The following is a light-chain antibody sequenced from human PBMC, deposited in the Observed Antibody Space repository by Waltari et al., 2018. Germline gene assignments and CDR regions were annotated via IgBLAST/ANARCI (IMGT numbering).Light chain of an antibody. CDR3: QSYDTTLSVV. J-gene: IGLJ3*02. V-gene: IGLV1-40*01. CDR1: APNIGAASD. CDR2: GSS. Sequence: QSVLTQPPSVSGSPGQRFTISCPGPAPNIGAASDVHCYLQVPRPAPKLLIYGSSSRPLGVPDRFFGSTSGTSASLAITGLQAEDEAVYYCQSYDTTLSVVFGGGTKLTVL.